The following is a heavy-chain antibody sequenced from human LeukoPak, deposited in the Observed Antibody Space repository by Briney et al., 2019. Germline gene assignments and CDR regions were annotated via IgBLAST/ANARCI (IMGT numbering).Heavy chain of an antibody. Sequence: GRSLRLSCAASGFTFSSYGMHWVRQAPGKGLERVAVISYDGSNKYYADSVKGRFTISRDNSKNTLYLQMNSLRAEDTAVYYCAKEQQFDYWGQGTLVTVSS. V-gene: IGHV3-30*18. J-gene: IGHJ4*02. CDR2: ISYDGSNK. CDR3: AKEQQFDY. CDR1: GFTFSSYG. D-gene: IGHD1-1*01.